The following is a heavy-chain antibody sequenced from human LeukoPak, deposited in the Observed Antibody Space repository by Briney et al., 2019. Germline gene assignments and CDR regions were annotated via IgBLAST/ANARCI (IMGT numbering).Heavy chain of an antibody. J-gene: IGHJ4*02. CDR1: GFSFSSYW. Sequence: GGSLRLSCEASGFSFSSYWMHWVRQAPGKGLVWVSRINSDGYSTTYADSVKGRLSTSRDNAKNTLFLRMNSLRVEDAAVYYCARGGIDFWGGYQFDNWGQGILVIVSS. D-gene: IGHD3-3*01. CDR2: INSDGYST. V-gene: IGHV3-74*01. CDR3: ARGGIDFWGGYQFDN.